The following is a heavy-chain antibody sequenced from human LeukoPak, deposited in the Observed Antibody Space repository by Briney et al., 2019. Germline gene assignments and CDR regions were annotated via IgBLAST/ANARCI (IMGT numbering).Heavy chain of an antibody. CDR1: GGSFSGYY. CDR3: ARSKKDYFDY. CDR2: INHSGST. V-gene: IGHV4-34*01. Sequence: PSETLSLTCAVYGGSFSGYYWSWIRQPPGKGLEWIGEINHSGSTNYNPSLKSRVTISVDTSKNQFSLKLSSVTAADTAVYYCARSKKDYFDYWGQGTLVTVSS. J-gene: IGHJ4*02.